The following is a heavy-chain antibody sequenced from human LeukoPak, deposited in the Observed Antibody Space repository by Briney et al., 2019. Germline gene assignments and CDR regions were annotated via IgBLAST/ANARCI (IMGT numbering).Heavy chain of an antibody. CDR2: MSGSGDIT. Sequence: GGSLRLSCAASGFTFSSSAMMWVRQAPGKGLEWVSAMSGSGDITTYADSVKGRFTISRDNAKNTLYLHMNSLRAEDEAVYYCAKKVDNNSLSFDYWGQGTLVTVSS. D-gene: IGHD5-12*01. CDR3: AKKVDNNSLSFDY. J-gene: IGHJ4*02. V-gene: IGHV3-23*01. CDR1: GFTFSSSA.